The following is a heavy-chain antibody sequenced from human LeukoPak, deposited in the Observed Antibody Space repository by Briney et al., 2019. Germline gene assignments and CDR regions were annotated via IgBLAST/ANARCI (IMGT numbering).Heavy chain of an antibody. J-gene: IGHJ4*02. Sequence: GSLRLSCAASGFTFSSYVMSWVRQAPGKGLEWVSAISGSSAGTYYADSVKGRFTVSRDNAINTLYLQMNSLRVEDTAVYYCAKGSSSSRPYYFDSWGQGTLVTVSS. CDR2: ISGSSAGT. D-gene: IGHD6-6*01. V-gene: IGHV3-23*01. CDR1: GFTFSSYV. CDR3: AKGSSSSRPYYFDS.